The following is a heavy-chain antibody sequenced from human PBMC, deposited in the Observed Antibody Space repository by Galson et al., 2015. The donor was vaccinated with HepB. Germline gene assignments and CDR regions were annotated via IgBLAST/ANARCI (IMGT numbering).Heavy chain of an antibody. J-gene: IGHJ5*02. CDR2: ISSSGSTI. Sequence: LRLSCAASGFTFSDFYMTWIRQAPGKGLEWVSYISSSGSTISYADSVKGRFTISRDNAKNSLYLQVNRLRAEDTAVYYCARASLGWFDPWGQGTLLTVSS. CDR1: GFTFSDFY. CDR3: ARASLGWFDP. V-gene: IGHV3-11*01.